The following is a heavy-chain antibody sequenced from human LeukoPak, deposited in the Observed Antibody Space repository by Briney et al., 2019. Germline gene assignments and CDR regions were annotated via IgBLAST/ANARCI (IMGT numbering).Heavy chain of an antibody. CDR1: GYTFTDYY. CDR2: INPNSGGT. CDR3: ARVRTYSSGWYHLDY. D-gene: IGHD6-19*01. Sequence: ASVKVSCKASGYTFTDYYMHWVRQAPGQGLEWMGWINPNSGGTNYAQKFQGRVTMTRDTSISTAYMELSRLRSDDTAVYYCARVRTYSSGWYHLDYWGQGTLVTVSS. V-gene: IGHV1-2*02. J-gene: IGHJ4*02.